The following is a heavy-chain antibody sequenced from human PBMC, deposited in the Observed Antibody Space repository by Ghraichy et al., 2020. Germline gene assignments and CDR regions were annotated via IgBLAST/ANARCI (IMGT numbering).Heavy chain of an antibody. Sequence: SQTLSLTCTVSGGSISSSNYYWGWIRQPPGKGLEWIGNIYFSGTTYHNPSLKSRVTISVDTSKNQFSLRLSSVTAADTALYYCARHSQLTRYSYGPLDYWGQGTLVTVSS. CDR1: GGSISSSNYY. CDR3: ARHSQLTRYSYGPLDY. V-gene: IGHV4-39*01. D-gene: IGHD5-18*01. CDR2: IYFSGTT. J-gene: IGHJ4*02.